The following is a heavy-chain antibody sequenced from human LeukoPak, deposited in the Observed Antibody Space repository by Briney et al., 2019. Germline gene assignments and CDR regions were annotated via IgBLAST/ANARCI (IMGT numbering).Heavy chain of an antibody. D-gene: IGHD6-19*01. V-gene: IGHV3-15*05. J-gene: IGHJ4*02. CDR3: TTVPAYTSGWFGGIGY. Sequence: NAGGSLRLSCAASGFTFSSAYMSWVRQAPGKGQEWVGRIKSQTDGGSADYAAPVRGRFTISRDDSRTTLYLEMNSLKDEDTAVYYCTTVPAYTSGWFGGIGYWGQGTRVTVSS. CDR2: IKSQTDGGSA. CDR1: GFTFSSAY.